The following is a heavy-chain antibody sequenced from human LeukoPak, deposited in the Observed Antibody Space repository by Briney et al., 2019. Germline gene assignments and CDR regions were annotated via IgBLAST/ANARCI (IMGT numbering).Heavy chain of an antibody. D-gene: IGHD5-24*01. CDR3: TRVGYIDEGIDY. V-gene: IGHV3-7*04. Sequence: GGSLRLSCAASGFFVSNAWMTWVRQAPGKGLEWVANIKQDGSKKSYVDSVKGRFTISRDNAKNSLYLQMNSLRAEDTAIYYCTRVGYIDEGIDYWGQGTLVTVSS. CDR1: GFFVSNAW. CDR2: IKQDGSKK. J-gene: IGHJ4*02.